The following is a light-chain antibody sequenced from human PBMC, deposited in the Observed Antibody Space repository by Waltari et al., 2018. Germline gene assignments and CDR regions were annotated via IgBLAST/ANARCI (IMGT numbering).Light chain of an antibody. J-gene: IGLJ2*01. CDR2: RDI. CDR3: QVWDRNFVV. V-gene: IGLV3-1*01. Sequence: SYELTQPLSMSVSPGQTATITCSGHKLNAKFVCWYQKKPGQSPLLVIYRDIERPSGITERLSGFNSGDTATLTINGAQAVDEADYFCQVWDRNFVVFGGGTRLTVL. CDR1: KLNAKF.